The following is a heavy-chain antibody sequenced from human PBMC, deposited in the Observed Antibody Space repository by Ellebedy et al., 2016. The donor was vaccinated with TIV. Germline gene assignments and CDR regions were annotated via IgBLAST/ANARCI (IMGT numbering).Heavy chain of an antibody. D-gene: IGHD6-19*01. CDR1: GFTFSTYG. Sequence: GESLKISXAASGFTFSTYGMSWVRQAPGKGLEWVAGISGNGAGTDHADSVKGRFTISRDNSKNTLFLQMHSLRVEDTAVYYCVKNRLGRQWLVPSDSWGQGTLVTVSS. CDR2: ISGNGAGT. J-gene: IGHJ4*02. CDR3: VKNRLGRQWLVPSDS. V-gene: IGHV3-23*01.